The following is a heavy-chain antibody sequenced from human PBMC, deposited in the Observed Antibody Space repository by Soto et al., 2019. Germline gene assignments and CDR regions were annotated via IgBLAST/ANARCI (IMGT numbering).Heavy chain of an antibody. CDR1: CGSISSSSYY. CDR3: ARIFDVRPGLRYFDWSKSNYYMDV. D-gene: IGHD3-9*01. V-gene: IGHV4-39*01. J-gene: IGHJ6*03. Sequence: TSETLFLTCTVSCGSISSSSYYWGWIRQPPGKGLEWIGSIYYSGSTYYNPSLKSRVTISVDTSKNQFSLKLSSVTAADTAVYYCARIFDVRPGLRYFDWSKSNYYMDVWGKGTTVTVSS. CDR2: IYYSGST.